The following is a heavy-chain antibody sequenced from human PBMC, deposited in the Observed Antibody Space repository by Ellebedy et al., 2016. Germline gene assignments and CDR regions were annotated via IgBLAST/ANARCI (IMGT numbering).Heavy chain of an antibody. V-gene: IGHV1-18*01. Sequence: ASVKISCXASGYTFTSYAMHWVRQAPGQRLEWMGWISAYNGNTNYAQKLQGRVTMTTDTSTSTAYMELRSLRSDDTAVYYCARYSSSFGTYYYYYMDVWGKGTTVTVSS. D-gene: IGHD6-6*01. CDR1: GYTFTSYA. J-gene: IGHJ6*03. CDR2: ISAYNGNT. CDR3: ARYSSSFGTYYYYYMDV.